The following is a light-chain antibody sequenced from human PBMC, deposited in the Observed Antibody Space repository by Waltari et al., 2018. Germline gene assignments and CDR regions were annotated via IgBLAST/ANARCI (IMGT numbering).Light chain of an antibody. J-gene: IGLJ3*02. Sequence: QSVLTQPPSASGTPGQRVTISCSGSSSNIGSNSVYWYQQLPGTAPKLLIHRNNQRPSGVPDRFSGSKSGTSASLALSGLRSEDEADYFCAAWDDSLSGPLFGGGTKLTVL. CDR1: SSNIGSNS. V-gene: IGLV1-47*01. CDR3: AAWDDSLSGPL. CDR2: RNN.